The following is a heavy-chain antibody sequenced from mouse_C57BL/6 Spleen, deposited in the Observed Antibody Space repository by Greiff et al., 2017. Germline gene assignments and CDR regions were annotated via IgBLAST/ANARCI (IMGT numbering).Heavy chain of an antibody. CDR3: ARDRYYDYDDGYAMDY. D-gene: IGHD2-4*01. J-gene: IGHJ4*01. CDR1: GYSITSGYY. V-gene: IGHV3-6*01. Sequence: ESGPGLVKPSQSLSLTCSVTGYSITSGYYWNWIRQFPGNKLEWMGYISYDGSHNYNPSLKNRISITRDTSKNQFFLKLNSVTTEDTATYFCARDRYYDYDDGYAMDYWGQGTSVTVSS. CDR2: ISYDGSH.